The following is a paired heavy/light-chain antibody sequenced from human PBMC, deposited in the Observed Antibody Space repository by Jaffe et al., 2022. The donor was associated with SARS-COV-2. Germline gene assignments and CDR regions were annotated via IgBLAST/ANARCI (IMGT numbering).Light chain of an antibody. CDR3: QQLNSYPVT. Sequence: DIQLTQSPSFLSASVGDRVTITCRASQGISSYLAWYQQKPGKAPKLLIYAASTLQSGVPSRFSGSGSGTEFTLTISSLQPEDFATYYCQQLNSYPVTFGGGTKVEIK. V-gene: IGKV1-9*01. J-gene: IGKJ4*01. CDR1: QGISSY. CDR2: AAS.
Heavy chain of an antibody. CDR3: ARDYPHVLRFLEWSLTENWFDP. V-gene: IGHV3-30-3*01. Sequence: QVQLVESGGGVVQPGRSLRLSCAASGFTFSSYAMHWVRQAPGKGLEWVAVISYDGSNKYYADSVKGRFTISRDNSKNTLYLQMNSLRAEDTAVYYCARDYPHVLRFLEWSLTENWFDPWGQGTLVTVSS. D-gene: IGHD3-3*01. CDR2: ISYDGSNK. CDR1: GFTFSSYA. J-gene: IGHJ5*02.